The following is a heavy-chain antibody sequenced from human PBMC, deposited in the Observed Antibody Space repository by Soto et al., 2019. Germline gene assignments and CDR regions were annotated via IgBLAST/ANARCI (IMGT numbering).Heavy chain of an antibody. CDR2: IYYTGST. CDR1: GDSISTGNSISSYF. V-gene: IGHV4-61*01. J-gene: IGHJ4*02. D-gene: IGHD3-10*01. CDR3: ARRVRGGSEYFDY. Sequence: QVQLQESGPGLVKPSETLSLTCTVSGDSISTGNSISSYFWSWIRQPPGKGLERIGYIYYTGSTNYNPSLKSRVTISLDTSKNQCSLRLTSVTAADTAVYFCARRVRGGSEYFDYWGQGTLVTVSS.